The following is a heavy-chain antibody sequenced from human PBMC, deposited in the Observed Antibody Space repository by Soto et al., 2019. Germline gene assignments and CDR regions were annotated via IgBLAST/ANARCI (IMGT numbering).Heavy chain of an antibody. J-gene: IGHJ4*02. D-gene: IGHD6-19*01. V-gene: IGHV3-7*03. CDR1: GFTFSSYW. Sequence: GGSLRLSCAASGFTFSSYWMSWVRQAPGKGLEWVANIKQDGSEKYYVDSVKGRFTISRDNAKNSLYLQMNSLKSDDTAVYYCAGARDSSGWYHFEHWGLVTLVTVSS. CDR3: AGARDSSGWYHFEH. CDR2: IKQDGSEK.